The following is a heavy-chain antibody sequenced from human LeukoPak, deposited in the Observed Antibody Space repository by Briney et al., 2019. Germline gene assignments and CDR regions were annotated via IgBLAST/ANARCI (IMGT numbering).Heavy chain of an antibody. CDR3: ARRARYSSSWYLLDY. CDR1: GYTFTGYY. Sequence: ASVKVSCKASGYTFTGYYMHWVRQAPGQGLEWMGWINPNSGGTNYAQKFQGRVTMTRDTSISTAYMALSRLRSDDTAVYYCARRARYSSSWYLLDYWGQGTLVTVSS. D-gene: IGHD6-13*01. J-gene: IGHJ4*02. CDR2: INPNSGGT. V-gene: IGHV1-2*02.